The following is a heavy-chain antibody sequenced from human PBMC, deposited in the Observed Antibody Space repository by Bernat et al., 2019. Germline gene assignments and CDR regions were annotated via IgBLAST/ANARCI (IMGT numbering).Heavy chain of an antibody. CDR2: QRYDGGEE. CDR1: GFTFSSYG. D-gene: IGHD6-6*01. V-gene: IGHV3-33*01. J-gene: IGHJ5*02. CDR3: ARDLIAVRPGWFEP. Sequence: QVQLVESGGGVVQPGRSLRPFCAASGFTFSSYGMHWVRQAPGKGLEWVAFQRYDGGEEYYGDSVKGRFTISRDNSKNTLYLQMNSLRAEDTAGYYCARDLIAVRPGWFEPWGQGTLVTVSS.